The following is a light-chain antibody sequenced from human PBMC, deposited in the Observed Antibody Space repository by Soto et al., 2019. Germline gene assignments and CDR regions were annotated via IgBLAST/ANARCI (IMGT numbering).Light chain of an antibody. V-gene: IGKV1-5*03. Sequence: DIQMTQSASTLSASLGDRVTITWRASQSISSWLAWYQQKKGKAPKLLIYKASTLKSGVPSRFSGSGYGTEFTLTISSLQPDDFATYYCQHYNSYSEAFGQGTKVDIK. CDR2: KAS. CDR1: QSISSW. J-gene: IGKJ1*01. CDR3: QHYNSYSEA.